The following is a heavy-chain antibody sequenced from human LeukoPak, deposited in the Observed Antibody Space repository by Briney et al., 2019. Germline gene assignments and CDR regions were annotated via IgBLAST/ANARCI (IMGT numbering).Heavy chain of an antibody. Sequence: PSETLSLTCAVSGYSISSGYYWGWIRQPPGKGLEWIGSIYHSGSTYYNPSLKSRVTISVDTSKNQFSLKLSSVTAADTAVYYCARFDYGDYDVYWGQGTMVTVSS. D-gene: IGHD4-17*01. J-gene: IGHJ3*01. CDR1: GYSISSGYY. V-gene: IGHV4-38-2*01. CDR3: ARFDYGDYDVY. CDR2: IYHSGST.